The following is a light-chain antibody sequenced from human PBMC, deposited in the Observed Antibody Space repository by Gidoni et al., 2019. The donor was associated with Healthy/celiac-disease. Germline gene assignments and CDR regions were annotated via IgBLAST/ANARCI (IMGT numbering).Light chain of an antibody. Sequence: DIQMTHSTSSLSASVGDRVTITCRASQSISSYLNWYQQKPGKAPKLLIYAASSLQSGVPSRFSGSGSGTDFTLTISSLQPEDFATYYCQQSYSTPETFXQXTKVEIK. CDR3: QQSYSTPET. V-gene: IGKV1-39*01. CDR2: AAS. CDR1: QSISSY. J-gene: IGKJ1*01.